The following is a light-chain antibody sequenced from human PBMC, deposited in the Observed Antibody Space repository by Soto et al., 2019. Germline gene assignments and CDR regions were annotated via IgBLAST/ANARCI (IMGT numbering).Light chain of an antibody. CDR3: QQYDSYSRT. CDR1: QTISSW. V-gene: IGKV1-5*03. J-gene: IGKJ5*01. Sequence: DIQMTQSPSTLSGSVGDRVTITCRASQTISSWLAWYQQKPGKAPTLLIYKASTLKSGIPSRFSGSGSGTEFTLTISSLQPDDFATYYCQQYDSYSRTFGQGTRLEIK. CDR2: KAS.